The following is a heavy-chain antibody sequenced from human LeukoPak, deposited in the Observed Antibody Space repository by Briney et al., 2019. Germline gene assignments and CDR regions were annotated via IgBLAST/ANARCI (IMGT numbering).Heavy chain of an antibody. J-gene: IGHJ5*02. CDR1: GYSFTSHY. V-gene: IGHV1-46*01. CDR3: ARDNSVGDIAWWFDP. CDR2: INPSGSST. Sequence: ASVRVSCKASGYSFTSHYMHWVRQAPGQGLEWMGLINPSGSSTLYAQKFQGRVTMTRDMSTTTDYMELSSLRSEDTAVYYCARDNSVGDIAWWFDPWGQGTLVTVSS. D-gene: IGHD3-16*02.